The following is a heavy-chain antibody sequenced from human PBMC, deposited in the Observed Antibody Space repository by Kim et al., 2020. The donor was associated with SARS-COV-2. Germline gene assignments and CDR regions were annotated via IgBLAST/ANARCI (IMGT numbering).Heavy chain of an antibody. V-gene: IGHV1-3*01. Sequence: ASVKVSCKASGYTFTSYAMHWVRQAPGQRLEWMGWINAGNGNTKYSQKFQGRVTITRDTSASTAYMELSSLRSEDTAVYYCARGPVGATSPYYFDYWGQGTLVTVSS. D-gene: IGHD1-26*01. CDR1: GYTFTSYA. J-gene: IGHJ4*02. CDR3: ARGPVGATSPYYFDY. CDR2: INAGNGNT.